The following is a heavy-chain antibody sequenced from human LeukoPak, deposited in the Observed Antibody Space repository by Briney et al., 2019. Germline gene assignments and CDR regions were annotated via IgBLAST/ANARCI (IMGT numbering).Heavy chain of an antibody. CDR2: ISSSSRYI. CDR1: GFTFSSYS. J-gene: IGHJ4*02. V-gene: IGHV3-21*01. Sequence: PGGSLTLSCAASGFTFSSYSMKWLRPAPGKGLEWVSSISSSSRYIYYADPVKGRFTISRDNAKNSLYLQMNSLRAEDTAVYYCARSGTVTTLDYWGQGTLVTVSS. CDR3: ARSGTVTTLDY. D-gene: IGHD4-17*01.